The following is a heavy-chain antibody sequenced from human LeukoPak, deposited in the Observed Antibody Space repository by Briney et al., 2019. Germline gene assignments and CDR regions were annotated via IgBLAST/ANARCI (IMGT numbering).Heavy chain of an antibody. CDR1: GLTFSSYW. CDR2: INSDGSST. J-gene: IGHJ4*02. D-gene: IGHD6-19*01. V-gene: IGHV3-74*01. Sequence: GGSLRLSCAASGLTFSSYWMHWVRQAPGKGLVWVSRINSDGSSTSYADSVKGRFTISRDNAKNTLYLQMNSLGAEDTAVYYCARDRLGYSSGWYVFDYWGQGTLVTVSS. CDR3: ARDRLGYSSGWYVFDY.